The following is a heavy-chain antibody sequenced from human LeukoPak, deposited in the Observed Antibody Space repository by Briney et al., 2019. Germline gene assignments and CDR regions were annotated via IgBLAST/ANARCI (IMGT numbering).Heavy chain of an antibody. D-gene: IGHD1-26*01. V-gene: IGHV3-33*01. CDR1: GFTFSSYG. CDR3: ARGRGAGEYYYYGMDV. Sequence: PGRSLRLSCAASGFTFSSYGMHWVRQAPGKGLEWVAVIWYDGSNKYHADSVKGRFTISRDNSKNTLYLQMNSLRAEDTAVYYCARGRGAGEYYYYGMDVWGKGTTVTVSS. J-gene: IGHJ6*04. CDR2: IWYDGSNK.